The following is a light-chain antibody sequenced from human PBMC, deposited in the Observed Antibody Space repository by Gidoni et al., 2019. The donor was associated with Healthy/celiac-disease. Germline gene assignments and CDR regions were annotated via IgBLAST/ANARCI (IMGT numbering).Light chain of an antibody. CDR1: QSVSSN. CDR2: VAS. CDR3: QQYNNWPPYT. Sequence: EIVMTQSPATLSVSPGERAPLSCRASQSVSSNLAWYQQKPGQAPRPLIYVASTRATGIPARFSGSGSGTEFTLTISSLQSEDFAVYYCQQYNNWPPYTFGQGTKLEIK. V-gene: IGKV3-15*01. J-gene: IGKJ2*01.